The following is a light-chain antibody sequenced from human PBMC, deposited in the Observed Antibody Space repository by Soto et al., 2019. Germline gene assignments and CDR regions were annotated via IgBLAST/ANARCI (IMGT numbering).Light chain of an antibody. Sequence: QSALTQPPSASGSPGQSVTISCTGTISDVGGYNYVSWYQQHPGKAPKLMIYEVFKRPSGVPDRFSGSKSGNTASLTVSGLQAEDEADYYCSSYAGSNNFDVFGTGTKLTVL. V-gene: IGLV2-8*01. CDR3: SSYAGSNNFDV. J-gene: IGLJ1*01. CDR1: ISDVGGYNY. CDR2: EVF.